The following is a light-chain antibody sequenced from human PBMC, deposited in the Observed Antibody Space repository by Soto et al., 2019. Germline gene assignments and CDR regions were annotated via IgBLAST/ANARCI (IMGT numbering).Light chain of an antibody. J-gene: IGKJ4*01. CDR1: QDISNS. CDR2: AAS. V-gene: IGKV1-27*01. CDR3: QKYKSAPLT. Sequence: DIQMTQSPSSLSASLGDRVTITCRASQDISNSLAWYQQKPGKVPKVLIYAASILQSGVPARFSGSGSGTDFTLTISSLQPEDVATYYCQKYKSAPLTFGGGTKVEI.